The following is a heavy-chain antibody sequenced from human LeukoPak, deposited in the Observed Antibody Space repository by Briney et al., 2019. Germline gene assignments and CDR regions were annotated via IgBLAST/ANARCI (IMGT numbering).Heavy chain of an antibody. Sequence: GGSLRLSCTASGFTFGDYAMSWVRQAPGKGLEWVGFIRSKAYGGTTEYAASVKGRFTISRDDSKSIAYLQMNSLKTEDTAVYYCTREVYIVVVPAAPRGVYYYYYMDAWGKGTTVTVSS. V-gene: IGHV3-49*04. CDR2: IRSKAYGGTT. D-gene: IGHD2-2*01. CDR1: GFTFGDYA. J-gene: IGHJ6*03. CDR3: TREVYIVVVPAAPRGVYYYYYMDA.